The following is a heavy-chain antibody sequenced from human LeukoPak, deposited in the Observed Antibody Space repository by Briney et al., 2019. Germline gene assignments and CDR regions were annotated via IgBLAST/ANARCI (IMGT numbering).Heavy chain of an antibody. Sequence: PSETLSLTCTVSGGSISNSDYYWGWIRQPPGKGLVWIGSIYYSGSTDYNPSLKSRAIISVDTSKNQFSLRLSSVTAADTAVYYCARLQYFDMDVWGKGTTVTVSS. CDR2: IYYSGST. CDR3: ARLQYFDMDV. J-gene: IGHJ6*03. D-gene: IGHD4-11*01. V-gene: IGHV4-39*07. CDR1: GGSISNSDYY.